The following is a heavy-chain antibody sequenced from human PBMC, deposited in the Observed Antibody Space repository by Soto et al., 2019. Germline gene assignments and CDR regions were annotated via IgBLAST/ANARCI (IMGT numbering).Heavy chain of an antibody. J-gene: IGHJ6*02. V-gene: IGHV1-69*02. CDR3: ARVRSGYDYYYYGMDV. CDR2: IIPILGLA. CDR1: GGTFSSYT. D-gene: IGHD5-12*01. Sequence: QVQLVPSGAEVKKPGSSVKVSCKASGGTFSSYTISWVRQAPGQGLEWMGRIIPILGLANYVQKFQGRVTITADKATSTAYREQSSLRTEDTAVYYCARVRSGYDYYYYGMDVWGQGSTVTVSS.